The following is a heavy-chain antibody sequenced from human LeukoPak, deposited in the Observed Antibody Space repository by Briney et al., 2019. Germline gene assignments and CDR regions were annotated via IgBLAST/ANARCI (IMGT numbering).Heavy chain of an antibody. CDR1: GFTFSRYA. CDR3: AKGYGADDAFDI. D-gene: IGHD4-17*01. V-gene: IGHV3-23*01. CDR2: ISGSGGST. J-gene: IGHJ3*02. Sequence: GGSLRLSCAASGFTFSRYAMSWVRQAPGKGLEWVSAISGSGGSTYYADSVKGRFTISRDNSKNTLYLQMNSLRAEDTAVYYCAKGYGADDAFDIWGQGTMVTVSS.